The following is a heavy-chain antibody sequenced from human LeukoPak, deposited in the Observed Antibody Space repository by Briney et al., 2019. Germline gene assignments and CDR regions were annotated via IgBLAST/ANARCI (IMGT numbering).Heavy chain of an antibody. CDR3: ARDGPYDSSGWYMRYYFDY. CDR2: ISYDGSNK. CDR1: GFTFSSYA. D-gene: IGHD6-19*01. V-gene: IGHV3-30*04. Sequence: GRSLRLSCAASGFTFSSYAMHWVRQAPGKGLEWVAVISYDGSNKYYADSVKGRFTISRDNSKNTLYLQVNSLRAEDTAVYYCARDGPYDSSGWYMRYYFDYWGQGTLVTVSS. J-gene: IGHJ4*02.